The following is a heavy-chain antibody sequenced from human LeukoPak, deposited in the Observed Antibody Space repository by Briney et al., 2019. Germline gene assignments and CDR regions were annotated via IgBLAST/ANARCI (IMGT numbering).Heavy chain of an antibody. Sequence: ASVKVSCEASGYTFTGYYMHWVRQAPGQGLEWMGWINPNSGGTNYAQKFQGRVTMTRDTSISTAYMELSRLRSDDTAVYYCARVFSSGSYYTSDYWGQGTLVTVSS. V-gene: IGHV1-2*02. CDR3: ARVFSSGSYYTSDY. CDR2: INPNSGGT. CDR1: GYTFTGYY. J-gene: IGHJ4*02. D-gene: IGHD1-26*01.